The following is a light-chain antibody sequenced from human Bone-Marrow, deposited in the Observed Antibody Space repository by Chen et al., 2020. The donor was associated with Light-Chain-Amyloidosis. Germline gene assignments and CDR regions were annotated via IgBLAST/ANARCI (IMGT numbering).Light chain of an antibody. CDR1: VLAKKKY. CDR3: CSAADNNRV. J-gene: IGLJ3*02. Sequence: SYELTQPSSVSVSPGQTARITCSGDVLAKKKYARWFQQKQGQAPVLVIDIDSERPSGIPEGLCGYSSGTTVTWTIRGDEVEDEANYDCCSAADNNRVFGGGTKMTIL. CDR2: IDS. V-gene: IGLV3-27*01.